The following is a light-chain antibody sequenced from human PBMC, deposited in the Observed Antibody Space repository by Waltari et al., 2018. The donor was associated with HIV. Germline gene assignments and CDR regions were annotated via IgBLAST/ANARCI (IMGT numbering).Light chain of an antibody. CDR2: DDS. CDR1: NIGSKT. J-gene: IGLJ2*01. CDR3: QVWDSSSDQEV. V-gene: IGLV3-21*02. Sequence: SYVLTQPPSVSVAPGQTARITCGGNNIGSKTVYWYQQKPGQAPVLVVNDDSDRPSGIPERFSGSKSGNTATLTISRVEAGEEADYHCQVWDSSSDQEVFGGGTKLTVL.